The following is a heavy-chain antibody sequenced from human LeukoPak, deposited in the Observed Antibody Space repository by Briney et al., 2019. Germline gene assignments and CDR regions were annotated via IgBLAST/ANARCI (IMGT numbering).Heavy chain of an antibody. CDR2: ISWNSGSI. Sequence: GRSLRLSCAASGFTFDDYAMHWVRQAPGKGLEWVSGISWNSGSIGYADSVKGRFTISRDNAKNSLYLQMNSLRAEDTALYYCAKGPRWDITMVHGLVDYWGQGTLVTVSS. CDR3: AKGPRWDITMVHGLVDY. V-gene: IGHV3-9*01. J-gene: IGHJ4*02. D-gene: IGHD3-10*01. CDR1: GFTFDDYA.